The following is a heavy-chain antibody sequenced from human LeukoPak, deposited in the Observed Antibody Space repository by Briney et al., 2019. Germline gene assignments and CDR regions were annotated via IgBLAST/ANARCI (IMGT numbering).Heavy chain of an antibody. CDR1: GYIFTGYY. CDR2: INPNSGGT. CDR3: AISGGVVATNWFDP. J-gene: IGHJ5*02. D-gene: IGHD2-15*01. Sequence: ASVKVSCKASGYIFTGYYMHWVRQAPGQGLEWMGWINPNSGGTNYAQKFQGRVTMTRDTSISTAYMELSRLRSDDTAVYYCAISGGVVATNWFDPWGQGTLVTVSS. V-gene: IGHV1-2*02.